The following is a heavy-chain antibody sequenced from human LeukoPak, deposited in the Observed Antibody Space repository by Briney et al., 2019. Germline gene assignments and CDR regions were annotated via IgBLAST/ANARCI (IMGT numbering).Heavy chain of an antibody. J-gene: IGHJ6*03. CDR3: ARVGAHFYFYYMDV. Sequence: SETLSLTCAVYGESISGYYWSWIRQPPGKGLEWIGEIHHSGTTNYNPSLKSRVTISVDTSKNQFSLNLNSMTAADTAVYYCARVGAHFYFYYMDVWGKGTPVTVSS. D-gene: IGHD3-10*01. CDR1: GESISGYY. V-gene: IGHV4-34*01. CDR2: IHHSGTT.